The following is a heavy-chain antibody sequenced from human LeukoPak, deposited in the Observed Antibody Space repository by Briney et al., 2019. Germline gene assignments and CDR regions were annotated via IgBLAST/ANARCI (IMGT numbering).Heavy chain of an antibody. V-gene: IGHV3-21*01. CDR3: ARDDPPGYSGYVDFDY. CDR1: GFTFSSYS. D-gene: IGHD5-12*01. Sequence: GGSLRLSCAASGFTFSSYSMNWVRQAPGKGLEWVSSISSSSSYIYYADSVKGRFTISRDNAKNSLYLQMNSLRAEDTAVYYCARDDPPGYSGYVDFDYWGQGTLVTVSS. CDR2: ISSSSSYI. J-gene: IGHJ4*02.